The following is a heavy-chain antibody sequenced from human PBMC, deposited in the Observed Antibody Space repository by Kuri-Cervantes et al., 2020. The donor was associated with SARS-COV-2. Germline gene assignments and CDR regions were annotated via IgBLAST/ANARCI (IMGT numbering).Heavy chain of an antibody. J-gene: IGHJ4*02. V-gene: IGHV3-23*01. CDR1: GFTFSSYA. D-gene: IGHD1-26*01. CDR2: ISGSGGST. Sequence: ESLKISCAASGFTFSSYAMSWVRQAPGKGLEWVSAISGSGGSTYYADSVKGRFTISRDNSKNTLYLQMNSLRAEDTAVYYCANDIVGATNFDYWGQGTLVTVSS. CDR3: ANDIVGATNFDY.